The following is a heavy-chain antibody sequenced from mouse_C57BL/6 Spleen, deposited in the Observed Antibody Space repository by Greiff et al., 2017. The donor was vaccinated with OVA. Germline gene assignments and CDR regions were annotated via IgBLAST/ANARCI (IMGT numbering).Heavy chain of an antibody. CDR2: IDPSDSET. J-gene: IGHJ2*01. D-gene: IGHD2-2*01. Sequence: QVQLQQPGAELVRPGSSVKLSCKASGYTFTSYWMHWVKQRPIQGLEWIGNIDPSDSETHYNQKFKDKATLTVDKSSSTAYMQLSSLTSEDSAVYYCARLGYGVTTEDFDYWGQGTTLTVSS. CDR3: ARLGYGVTTEDFDY. CDR1: GYTFTSYW. V-gene: IGHV1-52*01.